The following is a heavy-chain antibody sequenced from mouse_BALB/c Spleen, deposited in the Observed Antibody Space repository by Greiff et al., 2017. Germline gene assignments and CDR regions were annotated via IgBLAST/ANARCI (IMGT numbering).Heavy chain of an antibody. CDR2: ISYSGST. CDR3: ARYRLGQYYFDY. J-gene: IGHJ2*01. V-gene: IGHV3-8*02. D-gene: IGHD1-2*01. Sequence: EVQLQESGPSLVKPSQTLSLTCSVTGDSITSGYWNWIRKFPGNKLEYMGYISYSGSTYYNPSLKSRISITRDTSKNQYYLQLNSVTTEDTATYYCARYRLGQYYFDYWGQGTTLTVSS. CDR1: GDSITSGY.